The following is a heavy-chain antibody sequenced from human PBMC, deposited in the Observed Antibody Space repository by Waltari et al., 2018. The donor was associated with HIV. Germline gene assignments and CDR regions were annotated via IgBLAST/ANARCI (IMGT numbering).Heavy chain of an antibody. CDR3: TRGNGHAFDL. CDR2: INSDGSST. Sequence: EVQLVESGGGSVQPGGSLRLPCAASGFNVSSYWMFWVRQVPGKGLVWVSRINSDGSSTTYADSVKGRFTISRDNAKNTLYLQMNSLRAEDTAMYYCTRGNGHAFDLWGQGTMVTVSS. CDR1: GFNVSSYW. V-gene: IGHV3-74*01. J-gene: IGHJ3*01. D-gene: IGHD2-8*01.